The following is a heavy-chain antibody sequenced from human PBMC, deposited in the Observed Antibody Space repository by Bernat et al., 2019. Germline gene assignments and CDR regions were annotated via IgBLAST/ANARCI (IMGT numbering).Heavy chain of an antibody. V-gene: IGHV3-23*01. CDR3: AKDPPKGYGDLPDY. CDR2: ISGSGGSR. D-gene: IGHD4-17*01. Sequence: EVQLLESGGGLVQPGGSLRLSCAASGFTFSSYAMSWVRQAPGKGLEWVSAISGSGGSRYNADSVKGRFTISRDNSKNTLYLQMNSLRAEETAVYYCAKDPPKGYGDLPDYWGQGTLVTVSS. CDR1: GFTFSSYA. J-gene: IGHJ4*02.